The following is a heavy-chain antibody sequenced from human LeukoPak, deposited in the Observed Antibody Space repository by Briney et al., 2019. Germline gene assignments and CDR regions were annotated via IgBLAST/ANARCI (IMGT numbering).Heavy chain of an antibody. CDR3: ARDARDYDYVWGSYSIHPHWFDP. Sequence: SETLSLTCTVSGGSISSYYWSWIRQPPGKGLEWIGYIYYSGSTYYNPSLKSRVTISVDTSKNQFSLKLSSVTAADTAVCYCARDARDYDYVWGSYSIHPHWFDPWGQGTLVTVSS. V-gene: IGHV4-59*12. D-gene: IGHD3-16*01. CDR2: IYYSGST. J-gene: IGHJ5*02. CDR1: GGSISSYY.